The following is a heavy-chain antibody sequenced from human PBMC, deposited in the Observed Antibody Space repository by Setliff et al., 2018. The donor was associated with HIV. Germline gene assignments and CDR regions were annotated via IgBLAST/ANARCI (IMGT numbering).Heavy chain of an antibody. CDR1: GFTFSDHY. D-gene: IGHD2-21*01. J-gene: IGHJ3*02. CDR3: VRVISGGAFDI. V-gene: IGHV3-72*01. Sequence: PGGSLRLSCAASGFTFSDHYMDWVRQAPGKGPGWVGRSRTKTYSYTTDYAASVKGRFTISRDDSQNSLYLQMNSLKTEDTAVYYCVRVISGGAFDIRGQGTKVTVS. CDR2: SRTKTYSYTT.